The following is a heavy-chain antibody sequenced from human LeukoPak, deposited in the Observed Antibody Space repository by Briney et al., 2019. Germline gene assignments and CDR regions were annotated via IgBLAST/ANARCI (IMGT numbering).Heavy chain of an antibody. CDR1: GGSISSGGYY. Sequence: SQTLSLTCTVSGGSISSGGYYWSGIRQPPGKGLEWIGYIYHSGGTYYNPSLKSRVTISVDGSKNQFSLKLSSVTAADTAVYYCARGGGSVIAAAGFYWGQGTLVTVSS. CDR2: IYHSGGT. J-gene: IGHJ4*02. CDR3: ARGGGSVIAAAGFY. D-gene: IGHD6-13*01. V-gene: IGHV4-30-2*01.